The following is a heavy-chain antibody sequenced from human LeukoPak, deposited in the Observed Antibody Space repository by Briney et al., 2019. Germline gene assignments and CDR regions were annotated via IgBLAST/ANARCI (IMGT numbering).Heavy chain of an antibody. CDR2: ISGSGGTT. CDR1: GFTFSSYT. V-gene: IGHV3-23*01. D-gene: IGHD7-27*01. CDR3: ARDLGITY. J-gene: IGHJ4*02. Sequence: PGGSLRLSCAASGFTFSSYTMTWVRQAPGKGLEWVSGISGSGGTTYYADSVKGRFTISRDNSKNTLYLQMNSLRAEDTAVYYCARDLGITYWGQGTLVTVSS.